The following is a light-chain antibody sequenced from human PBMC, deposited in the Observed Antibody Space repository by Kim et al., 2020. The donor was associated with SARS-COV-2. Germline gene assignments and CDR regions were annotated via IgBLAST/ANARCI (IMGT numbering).Light chain of an antibody. V-gene: IGLV3-21*04. J-gene: IGLJ2*01. Sequence: PGKTARIPCGGDNIGSKSVHWYQQKPGQAPVLVIYYDSDRPSGIPERFSGSNSGNTATLTISRVEAGDEADYYCQVWHSSSDHVVFGGGTQLTVL. CDR2: YDS. CDR1: NIGSKS. CDR3: QVWHSSSDHVV.